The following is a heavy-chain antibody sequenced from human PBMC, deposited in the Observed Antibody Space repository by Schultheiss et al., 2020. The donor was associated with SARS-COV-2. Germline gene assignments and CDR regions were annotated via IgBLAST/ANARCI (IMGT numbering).Heavy chain of an antibody. V-gene: IGHV3-30*03. CDR3: ARDDYGDSSLFDY. CDR1: GFTFSSYG. D-gene: IGHD4-17*01. J-gene: IGHJ4*02. Sequence: GGSLRLSCAASGFTFSSYGMHWVRQAPGKGLEWVAVISYDGSNKYYADSVKGRFTISRDNSKNSLYLQMNSLRAEDTAVYYCARDDYGDSSLFDYWGQGTLVTVSS. CDR2: ISYDGSNK.